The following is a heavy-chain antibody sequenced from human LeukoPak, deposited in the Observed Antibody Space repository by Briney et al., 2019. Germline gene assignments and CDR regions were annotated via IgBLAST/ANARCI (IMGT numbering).Heavy chain of an antibody. V-gene: IGHV4-39*07. CDR2: IYYSGST. J-gene: IGHJ6*03. CDR1: GGSISSSSYY. Sequence: PSETLSLTCTVSGGSISSSSYYWGWIRQPPGKGLEWIGSIYYSGSTYYNPSLKSRVTISVGTSKNQFSLKLSSVTAADTAVYYCARDEDYYMDVWGKGTTVTVSS. CDR3: ARDEDYYMDV.